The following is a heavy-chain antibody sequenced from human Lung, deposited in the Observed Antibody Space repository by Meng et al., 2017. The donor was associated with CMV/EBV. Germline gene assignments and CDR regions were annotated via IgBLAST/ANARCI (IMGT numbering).Heavy chain of an antibody. Sequence: SLKISCAASGFSFGSYGMHWVRQAPGKRLEWVDFIRYDGSNKYYADSVNARFTISRDNSKSTVSLQMNSLRPEDTAVYYCAKELSPSTNCPGHWGQGTLVTVSS. V-gene: IGHV3-30*02. CDR2: IRYDGSNK. J-gene: IGHJ4*02. D-gene: IGHD2-2*01. CDR1: GFSFGSYG. CDR3: AKELSPSTNCPGH.